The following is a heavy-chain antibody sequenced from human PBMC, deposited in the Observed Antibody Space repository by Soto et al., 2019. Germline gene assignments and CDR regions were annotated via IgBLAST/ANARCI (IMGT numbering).Heavy chain of an antibody. CDR1: GGSISSGGYS. J-gene: IGHJ4*02. Sequence: QLQLQESGSGLVKPSQTLSLTCAVSGGSISSGGYSWSWLRQPPGKGLEWIGYIYHSGSTYYNPSLTRRVTISVDRSKNQFSLKLSSVTAADTAVYYCARAGGLGAVAADYWGQGTMVTVSS. CDR2: IYHSGST. V-gene: IGHV4-30-2*01. CDR3: ARAGGLGAVAADY. D-gene: IGHD6-19*01.